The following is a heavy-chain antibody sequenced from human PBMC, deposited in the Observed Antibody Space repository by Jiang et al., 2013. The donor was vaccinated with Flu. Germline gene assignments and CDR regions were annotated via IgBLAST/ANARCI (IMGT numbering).Heavy chain of an antibody. CDR1: GGSISSGGYY. D-gene: IGHD3-3*01. Sequence: GPGLVKPSQTLSLTCTVSGGSISSGGYYWSWIRQHPGKGLEWIGYIYYSGSTYYNPSLKSRVTVSVDTSKNQFSLKLSSVTAADTAVYYCARGLSVDHYDFWSGYTDWGQGTLVTVSS. J-gene: IGHJ4*02. CDR2: IYYSGST. V-gene: IGHV4-31*03. CDR3: ARGLSVDHYDFWSGYTD.